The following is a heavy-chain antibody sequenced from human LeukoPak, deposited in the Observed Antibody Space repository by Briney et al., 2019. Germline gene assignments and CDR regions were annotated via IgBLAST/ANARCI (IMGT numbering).Heavy chain of an antibody. CDR1: GGPISSYY. V-gene: IGHV4-59*01. Sequence: SETLSLTCTVSGGPISSYYWSWIRQPPGRGLEWIGYIYYSGSTNYNPSLKSRVTISVDTSKNQFSLKLSSVTAADTAVYHCARVMFAMYYYDSSGYYFDYWGQGTLVTVSS. J-gene: IGHJ4*02. CDR2: IYYSGST. D-gene: IGHD3-22*01. CDR3: ARVMFAMYYYDSSGYYFDY.